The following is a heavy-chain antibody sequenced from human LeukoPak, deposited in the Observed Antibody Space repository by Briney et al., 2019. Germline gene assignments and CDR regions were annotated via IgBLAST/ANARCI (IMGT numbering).Heavy chain of an antibody. D-gene: IGHD6-19*01. CDR2: INHSGST. CDR1: GGSFSGYY. Sequence: PSETLSLTCAVYGGSFSGYYWSWIRQPPGKGLEWIGEINHSGSTNYNPSLKSRVTISVDTSKNQFSLKLSSVTAADTAVYYCLGSSGYYWGQGTLVTVSS. V-gene: IGHV4-34*03. J-gene: IGHJ4*02. CDR3: LGSSGYY.